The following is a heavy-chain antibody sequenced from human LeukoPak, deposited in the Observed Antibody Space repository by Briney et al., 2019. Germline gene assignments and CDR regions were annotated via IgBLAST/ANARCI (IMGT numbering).Heavy chain of an antibody. CDR2: IYPGDSDT. Sequence: GESLKISCKGSGYRFTNYWIGWVRQMSGEGLGWMGIIYPGDSDTRYSPSFQGQVTISADKSIGTAYLQWSSLKDSDTAMYYCARRPGSYSQYYFDHWGQGALVAVSS. CDR1: GYRFTNYW. D-gene: IGHD1-26*01. CDR3: ARRPGSYSQYYFDH. V-gene: IGHV5-51*01. J-gene: IGHJ4*02.